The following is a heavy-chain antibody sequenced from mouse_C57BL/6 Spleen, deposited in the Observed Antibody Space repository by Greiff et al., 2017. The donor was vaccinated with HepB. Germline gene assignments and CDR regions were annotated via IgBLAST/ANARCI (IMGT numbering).Heavy chain of an antibody. D-gene: IGHD2-4*01. CDR1: GYTFTDYY. CDR2: IYPGSGNT. V-gene: IGHV1-76*01. Sequence: QVQLQQSGAELVRPGASVKLSCKASGYTFTDYYINWVKQRPGQGLEWIARIYPGSGNTYYNEKFKGKATLTAEKSSSTAYMQLSSLTSEDSAVYFCAKTGDYDDGFAYWGQGTLVTVSA. CDR3: AKTGDYDDGFAY. J-gene: IGHJ3*01.